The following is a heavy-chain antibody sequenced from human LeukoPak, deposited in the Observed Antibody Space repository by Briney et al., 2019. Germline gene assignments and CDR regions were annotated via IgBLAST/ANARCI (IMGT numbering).Heavy chain of an antibody. Sequence: SETLSLTCTVSGGSISSYYWSWIRQPPGKGLEWIWYIYYSGSTNYNPSLKSRVTISVDTSKNQFSLKLSSVTAADTAVYYCARHDLSIAAARHYFDYWGQGTLVTVSS. CDR1: GGSISSYY. V-gene: IGHV4-59*08. J-gene: IGHJ4*02. CDR3: ARHDLSIAAARHYFDY. D-gene: IGHD6-13*01. CDR2: IYYSGST.